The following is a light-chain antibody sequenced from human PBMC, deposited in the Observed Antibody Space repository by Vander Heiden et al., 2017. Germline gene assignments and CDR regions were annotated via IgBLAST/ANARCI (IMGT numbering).Light chain of an antibody. CDR3: QSYDSSNQGVV. J-gene: IGLJ3*02. Sequence: FLLTQPHSVSEPPGKTVTIPCTSSSGSIASNYVQWYQQRPGSAPTTVIYEDNQRPSGVPDRFSGSIDSSSNSASRTISGLKTEDEADYYCQSYDSSNQGVVFGGGTKLTVL. CDR2: EDN. CDR1: SGSIASNY. V-gene: IGLV6-57*02.